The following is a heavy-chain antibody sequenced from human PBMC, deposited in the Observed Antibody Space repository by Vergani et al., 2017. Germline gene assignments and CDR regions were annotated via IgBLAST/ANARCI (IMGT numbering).Heavy chain of an antibody. CDR3: AGXEGTSAYYYGGFDY. D-gene: IGHD3-22*01. J-gene: IGHJ4*02. Sequence: EVQLLESGGGLVQPGGSLGLSCAVSGFTFSTYAMTWVRQAPGKGLESVSTISSDGGSTYYADSVKGRFTISRDNSKNTLSLQMNSLTAEDTASYYCAGXEGTSAYYYGGFDYWGQGILVTVSS. CDR2: ISSDGGST. V-gene: IGHV3-23*01. CDR1: GFTFSTYA.